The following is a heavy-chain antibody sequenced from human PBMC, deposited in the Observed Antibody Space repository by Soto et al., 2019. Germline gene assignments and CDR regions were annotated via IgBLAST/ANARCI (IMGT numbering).Heavy chain of an antibody. D-gene: IGHD3-3*01. CDR3: AKLTIFGVVINYFDY. J-gene: IGHJ4*02. V-gene: IGHV3-23*01. Sequence: PGGSLRLSCAASGFTFSSYAMSWVRQAPGKGLEWVSAISGSGGSTYYADSVKGRFTISRDNSKNTLYLQMNSLRAEDTAVYYCAKLTIFGVVINYFDYWGQGTLVTVSS. CDR1: GFTFSSYA. CDR2: ISGSGGST.